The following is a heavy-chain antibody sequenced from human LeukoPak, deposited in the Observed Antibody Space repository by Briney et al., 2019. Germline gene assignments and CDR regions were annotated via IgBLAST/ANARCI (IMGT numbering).Heavy chain of an antibody. J-gene: IGHJ4*02. D-gene: IGHD3-16*01. V-gene: IGHV3-49*04. CDR3: TRASVVGVTGLPDY. Sequence: GGSLRLSCTASGFTFGDYAMTWVRQAPGKGLEGVGFIRNKAYGATREYAASLKGRFTISRDDSNSIAYLQMNSLKTEDTAVYYCTRASVVGVTGLPDYWGQRTLVTVSS. CDR2: IRNKAYGATR. CDR1: GFTFGDYA.